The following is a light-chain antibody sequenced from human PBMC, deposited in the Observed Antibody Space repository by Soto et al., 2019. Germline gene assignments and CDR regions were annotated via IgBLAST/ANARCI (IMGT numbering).Light chain of an antibody. V-gene: IGKV1-27*01. CDR2: AAS. CDR1: QGIRNY. J-gene: IGKJ5*01. CDR3: QNCDSDPIT. Sequence: DIQMTQSPCSLTASVGNRVAITCRASQGIRNYLAWYQQKPGKVPKVLIYAASTLQPGVPSRFSGSGSGTDFTLTINNLQPDDIATYYCQNCDSDPITFGQGTRLEIK.